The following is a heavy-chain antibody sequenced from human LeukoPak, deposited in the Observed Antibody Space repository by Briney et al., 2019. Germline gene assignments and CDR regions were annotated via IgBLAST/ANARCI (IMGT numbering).Heavy chain of an antibody. CDR3: ARDHKRAYYYDSSGYYFDY. CDR2: IWYDGSNK. J-gene: IGHJ4*02. D-gene: IGHD3-22*01. Sequence: PGRSLRLSCAASGFTFSSYGMHWVRQAPGKGLEWVADIWYDGSNKYYADSVKGRFTISRDNSKNTLYLQMNSLRAEDTAVYYCARDHKRAYYYDSSGYYFDYWGQGTLVTVSS. V-gene: IGHV3-33*01. CDR1: GFTFSSYG.